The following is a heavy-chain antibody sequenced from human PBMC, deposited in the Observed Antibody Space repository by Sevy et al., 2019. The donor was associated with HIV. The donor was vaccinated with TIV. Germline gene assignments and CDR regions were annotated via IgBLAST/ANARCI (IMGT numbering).Heavy chain of an antibody. V-gene: IGHV3-11*06. CDR3: TRDRGYCRGGSCYSSRYFDY. D-gene: IGHD2-15*01. CDR2: ISSSSSYT. CDR1: GFTFSDYY. Sequence: GGSLRLSCAASGFTFSDYYISWIRQAPGKGLEWVSYISSSSSYTNHADSVKGRFTISIDNAKNSLYLQRNSLRAEDTAVYYCTRDRGYCRGGSCYSSRYFDYWGQGTLVTVSS. J-gene: IGHJ4*02.